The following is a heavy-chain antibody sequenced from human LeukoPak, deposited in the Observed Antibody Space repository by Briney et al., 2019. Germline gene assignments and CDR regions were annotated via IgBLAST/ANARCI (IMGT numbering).Heavy chain of an antibody. D-gene: IGHD3-10*01. Sequence: PSETLSLTCAVYGGSFSGYYWSWIRQPPGKGLEWIGEINHSGSTNYNPSLKSRVTISVDTSKNQFSLKLSSVTAADTAVYYCARRITMVRGKKALRGAFDIWGQGTMVTVSS. V-gene: IGHV4-34*01. CDR3: ARRITMVRGKKALRGAFDI. CDR2: INHSGST. J-gene: IGHJ3*02. CDR1: GGSFSGYY.